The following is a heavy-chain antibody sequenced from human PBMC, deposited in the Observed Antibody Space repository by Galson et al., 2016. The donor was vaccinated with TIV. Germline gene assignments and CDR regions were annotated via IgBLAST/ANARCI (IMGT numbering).Heavy chain of an antibody. CDR1: GFTFSTYA. J-gene: IGHJ6*02. CDR3: AKDRSYSSGSSFYYYAMDV. V-gene: IGHV3-23*01. Sequence: SLRLSCAVSGFTFSTYAMTWVRQAPGKGLEWISDISGISPSGGSTHYADSVKGRFTISRDNSKNTLFLEMNALTVEDTGVYYCAKDRSYSSGSSFYYYAMDVWGQGTAVTVSS. D-gene: IGHD6-19*01. CDR2: ISGISPSGGST.